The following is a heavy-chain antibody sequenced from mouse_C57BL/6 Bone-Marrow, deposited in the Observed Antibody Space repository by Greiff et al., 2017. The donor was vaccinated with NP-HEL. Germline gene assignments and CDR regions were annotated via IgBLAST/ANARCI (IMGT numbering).Heavy chain of an antibody. Sequence: EVQRVESGGGLVKPGGSLKLSCAASGFTFSSYIMSWVRQTPEKRLEWVATISGGGGNTYYPESVKGRYTISRDNAKNTLYLQMSSLGSEDTALYYCATTWSYYFDYWGQGTTLTVSS. V-gene: IGHV5-9*01. CDR2: ISGGGGNT. CDR1: GFTFSSYI. CDR3: ATTWSYYFDY. D-gene: IGHD2-1*01. J-gene: IGHJ2*01.